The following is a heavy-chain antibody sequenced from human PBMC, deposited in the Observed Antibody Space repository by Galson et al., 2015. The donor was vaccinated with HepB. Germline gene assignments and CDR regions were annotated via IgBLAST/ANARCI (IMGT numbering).Heavy chain of an antibody. D-gene: IGHD3/OR15-3a*01. CDR3: ARGTSLEDFWTNWFDP. CDR1: GFTFSSYW. CDR2: IKQNGSEK. J-gene: IGHJ5*02. Sequence: SLRLSCAAFGFTFSSYWMSWVRQAPGKGLEWVANIKQNGSEKYYVDSVKGRFTISRDNAKKSLYLQMNSLRAEDTAVYYCARGTSLEDFWTNWFDPWGQGTLVTVSS. V-gene: IGHV3-7*01.